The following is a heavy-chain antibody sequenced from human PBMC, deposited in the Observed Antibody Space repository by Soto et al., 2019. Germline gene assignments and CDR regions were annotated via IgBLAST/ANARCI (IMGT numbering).Heavy chain of an antibody. J-gene: IGHJ5*02. V-gene: IGHV5-51*01. CDR3: ATQNYDILTGYNWVEP. Sequence: ESLKISYKPSGHSFTSSCIVWVPQMPGKGLEWMGIIYPGDSDTRYSPSFQGQVTISAEKSISTAYLEWSSLKASDTAMYYCATQNYDILTGYNWVEPWGQGTLVTVSA. CDR1: GHSFTSSC. CDR2: IYPGDSDT. D-gene: IGHD3-9*01.